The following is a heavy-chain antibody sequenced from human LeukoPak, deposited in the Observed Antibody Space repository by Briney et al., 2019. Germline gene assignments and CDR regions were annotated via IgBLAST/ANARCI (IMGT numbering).Heavy chain of an antibody. D-gene: IGHD3-22*01. CDR3: AIMHGYYDGSGYWVQ. CDR2: ITTSGATT. J-gene: IGHJ4*02. V-gene: IGHV3-23*01. CDR1: GFTFSSYG. Sequence: GGSLRLSCAASGFTFSSYGMSWVRQAPGEGLEWVSFITTSGATTSYADSVKGRFTISRDNPRNTLYMQMNSLRDEDTALYYCAIMHGYYDGSGYWVQWGQGTLVTVSS.